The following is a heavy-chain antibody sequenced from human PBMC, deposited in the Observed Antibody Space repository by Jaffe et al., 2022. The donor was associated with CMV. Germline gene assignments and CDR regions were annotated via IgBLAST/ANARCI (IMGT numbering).Heavy chain of an antibody. CDR3: AKDKGSGSYYSVWGYDY. Sequence: EVQLVESGGGLVQPGGSLRLSCAASGFTFSSYAMSWVRQAPGKGLEWVSAISGSGGSTYYADSVKGRFTISRDNSKNTLYLQMNSLRAEDTAVYYCAKDKGSGSYYSVWGYDYWGQGTLVTVSS. D-gene: IGHD1-26*01. V-gene: IGHV3-23*04. J-gene: IGHJ4*02. CDR1: GFTFSSYA. CDR2: ISGSGGST.